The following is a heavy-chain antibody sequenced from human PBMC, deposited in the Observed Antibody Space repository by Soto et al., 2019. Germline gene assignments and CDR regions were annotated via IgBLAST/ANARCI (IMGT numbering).Heavy chain of an antibody. CDR3: ARHVGEDIVFVPAEMDV. CDR1: GGSISSSSYY. CDR2: IYYSGST. J-gene: IGHJ6*02. Sequence: QLQLQESGPGLVKPSETLSLTCTVSGGSISSSSYYWGWIRLPPGKGLEWIGSIYYSGSTYYNPSLTSRVTISADTSKNQFSLKLSSVTAADTAVYYCARHVGEDIVFVPAEMDVWGQGTTVTVSS. D-gene: IGHD2-2*01. V-gene: IGHV4-39*01.